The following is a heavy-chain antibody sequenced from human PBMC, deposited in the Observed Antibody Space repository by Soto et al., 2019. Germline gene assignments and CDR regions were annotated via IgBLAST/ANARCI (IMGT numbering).Heavy chain of an antibody. CDR3: VREEFQLMHAFDI. J-gene: IGHJ3*02. CDR1: GYTFTTYF. V-gene: IGHV1-46*03. Sequence: QVQLVQSGAEVKQPGASVRISCKASGYTFTTYFMHWVRQAPGQGLGWMGVIFPSGGSTTYAQQFQGRVPLTRDTSTSTFYMDLSSLTSEDTAFYSWVREEFQLMHAFDIWGKGPMVTVSS. CDR2: IFPSGGST. D-gene: IGHD2-2*01.